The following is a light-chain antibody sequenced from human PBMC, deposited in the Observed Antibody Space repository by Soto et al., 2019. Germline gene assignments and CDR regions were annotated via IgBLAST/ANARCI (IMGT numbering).Light chain of an antibody. CDR2: DAS. CDR1: HSISRW. CDR3: QQYNSLLS. Sequence: DIPMTQSPSTLSASLGARVTITCRASHSISRWLAWYQQKPGKAPNLLIYDASSLEIGVPSRFSGSGSGTEFTLTISSLQPDDFATYYCQQYNSLLSFGGGTKVDI. V-gene: IGKV1-5*01. J-gene: IGKJ4*01.